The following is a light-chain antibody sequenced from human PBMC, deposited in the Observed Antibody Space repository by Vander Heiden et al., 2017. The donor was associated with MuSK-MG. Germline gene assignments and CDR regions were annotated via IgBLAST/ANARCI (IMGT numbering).Light chain of an antibody. CDR3: QQYYSTPCT. J-gene: IGKJ2*02. V-gene: IGKV4-1*01. CDR2: WAS. Sequence: TMLTHPPPSLAQSLGERATINCKSSQSVLCSTNNKNYLAWYQQKPGQPPKLLIYWASTRESGVPDRFSGSGSGTDFTLTISSLQAEDVAVYYCQQYYSTPCTFGQGTKLEIK. CDR1: QSVLCSTNNKNY.